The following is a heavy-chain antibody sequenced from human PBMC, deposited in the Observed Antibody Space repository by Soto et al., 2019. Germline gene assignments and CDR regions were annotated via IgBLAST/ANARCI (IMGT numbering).Heavy chain of an antibody. CDR1: GFTFTDHF. CDR2: ISGSGGST. CDR3: AKDSLLTGTTSY. V-gene: IGHV3-23*01. D-gene: IGHD1-7*01. J-gene: IGHJ4*02. Sequence: PGGSLRLSCVASGFTFTDHFMDWVRQAPGKGLEWVSAISGSGGSTYYADSVKGRFTISRDNSKNTLYLQMNSLRAEDTAVYYCAKDSLLTGTTSYWGQGTLVTVSS.